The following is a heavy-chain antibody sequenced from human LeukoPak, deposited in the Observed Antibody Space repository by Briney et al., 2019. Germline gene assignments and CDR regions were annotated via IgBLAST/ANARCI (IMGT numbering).Heavy chain of an antibody. CDR2: IKEDGSKK. J-gene: IGHJ4*02. CDR1: RFTFSNYW. Sequence: GSLILSCAASRFTFSNYWMTWVRQAPGKGLEWVANIKEDGSKKNYVDSVKGRFTISRDNARNSLYLQMNSLRAEDTAVYYCATPLDYYDSSGYHQGGDWGQGTLVTVSS. D-gene: IGHD3-22*01. CDR3: ATPLDYYDSSGYHQGGD. V-gene: IGHV3-7*03.